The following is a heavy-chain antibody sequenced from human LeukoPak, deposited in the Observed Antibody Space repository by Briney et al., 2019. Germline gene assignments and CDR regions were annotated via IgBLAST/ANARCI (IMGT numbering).Heavy chain of an antibody. V-gene: IGHV4-4*07. CDR3: ARVRNGRVSYYYYYYMDV. Sequence: SETLSLTCTVSGGSISSYYWNWIRQPAGKGLEWIGRIYTSGSTNYNPSLKSRVTMSVDTSKNQFSLKLSSVTAADTAVYYCARVRNGRVSYYYYYYMDVWGKGTTVTVSS. CDR1: GGSISSYY. CDR2: IYTSGST. J-gene: IGHJ6*03. D-gene: IGHD6-6*01.